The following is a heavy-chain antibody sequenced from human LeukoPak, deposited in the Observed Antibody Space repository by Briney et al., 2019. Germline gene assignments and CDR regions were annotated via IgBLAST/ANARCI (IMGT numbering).Heavy chain of an antibody. CDR3: ARGSLSPYYDSSDFRYTLPDY. J-gene: IGHJ4*02. CDR1: GFTFSSYA. CDR2: ISYDGSNK. D-gene: IGHD3-22*01. V-gene: IGHV3-30*04. Sequence: GGSLRLSCAASGFTFSSYAMHWVRQAPGKGLEWVAVISYDGSNKYYADSVRGRFTISRDNSKNTLYLQMNSLRAEDTAVYYCARGSLSPYYDSSDFRYTLPDYWGQGTLVTVSS.